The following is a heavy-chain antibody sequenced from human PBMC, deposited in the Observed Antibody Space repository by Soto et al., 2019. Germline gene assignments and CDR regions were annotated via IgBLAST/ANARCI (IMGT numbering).Heavy chain of an antibody. CDR3: ASLGRYYYCGMDV. V-gene: IGHV5-51*01. CDR2: IYPGDSDT. Sequence: GASLKISCEGSGYSFTSYWIGWVRQMPGKGLEWMGIIYPGDSDTRYSPSFQGQVTISADKSISTAYLQWSSLKASDTAMYYCASLGRYYYCGMDVWGQGTTVTVSS. CDR1: GYSFTSYW. J-gene: IGHJ6*02.